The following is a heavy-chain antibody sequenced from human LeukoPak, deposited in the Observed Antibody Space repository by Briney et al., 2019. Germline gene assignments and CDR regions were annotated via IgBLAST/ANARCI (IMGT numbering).Heavy chain of an antibody. D-gene: IGHD2-21*02. J-gene: IGHJ4*02. Sequence: GESLKISCKGSGYSFINYWIGWVRQMPGKGLEWMGIIYPGDSNTRYSPSFQGQVTISADKSISTAYLQWSSLKASDTAMYYCARLAYCGGDCYSFDYWGQGTLVTVSS. CDR2: IYPGDSNT. CDR1: GYSFINYW. CDR3: ARLAYCGGDCYSFDY. V-gene: IGHV5-51*01.